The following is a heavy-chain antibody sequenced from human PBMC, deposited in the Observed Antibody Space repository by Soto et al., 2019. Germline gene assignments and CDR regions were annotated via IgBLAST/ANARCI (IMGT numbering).Heavy chain of an antibody. Sequence: EVQLVESGGGLIQPGRSLRLSCAASGFTFDNYGMHWVRQSPGKGLEWVSSISWNSASKGYADSVKGRFTISRDNANNSLYLQMNSLSVEVTAFYYCTKEFYYGEYEKAFDMWGKGTMVTVSS. V-gene: IGHV3-9*01. J-gene: IGHJ3*02. CDR3: TKEFYYGEYEKAFDM. D-gene: IGHD4-17*01. CDR2: ISWNSASK. CDR1: GFTFDNYG.